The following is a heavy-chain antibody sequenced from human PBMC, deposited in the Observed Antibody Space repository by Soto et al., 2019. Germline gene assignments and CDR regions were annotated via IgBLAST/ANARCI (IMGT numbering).Heavy chain of an antibody. D-gene: IGHD1-1*01. V-gene: IGHV3-7*01. Sequence: EVQLVESGGGLVQPGGSLRLSCAASGFTFSSYWMSWVRQAPGKGLEWVANIKQDGSEKYYVDSVKGRFTISRDNAKNSLYLQMNSLRAEDTAVYYCAREPNWNDVWAFDIWGQGTMVTASS. CDR3: AREPNWNDVWAFDI. CDR2: IKQDGSEK. CDR1: GFTFSSYW. J-gene: IGHJ3*02.